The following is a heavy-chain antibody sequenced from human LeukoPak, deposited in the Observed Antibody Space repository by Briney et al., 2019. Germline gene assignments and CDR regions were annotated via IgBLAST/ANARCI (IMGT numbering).Heavy chain of an antibody. CDR1: GYTFTSYG. J-gene: IGHJ4*02. Sequence: ASVKVSCKASGYTFTSYGTSWVRQAPGQGLEWMGWIGAYNGNTNYAQKLQGRVTMTTDTSTSTAYMELRSLRSDDTAVYYCAREGSRVPAAQFDYWGQGTLVTVSS. V-gene: IGHV1-18*01. CDR3: AREGSRVPAAQFDY. CDR2: IGAYNGNT. D-gene: IGHD2-2*01.